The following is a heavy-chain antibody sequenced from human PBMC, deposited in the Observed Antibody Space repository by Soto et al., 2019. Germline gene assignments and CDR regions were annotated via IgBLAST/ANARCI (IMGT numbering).Heavy chain of an antibody. D-gene: IGHD5-18*01. CDR3: ARDHPHSYGVYYFDY. J-gene: IGHJ4*02. CDR1: GGSISSGGYS. V-gene: IGHV4-61*08. CDR2: IYSSGST. Sequence: SETLSLTCAVSGGSISSGGYSWTWIRQPPGKGLEWIGYIYSSGSTHYNPSLQNRVTISIDTPKNQVSLKVNSVTAADTAVYYCARDHPHSYGVYYFDYWGQGTPVTVSS.